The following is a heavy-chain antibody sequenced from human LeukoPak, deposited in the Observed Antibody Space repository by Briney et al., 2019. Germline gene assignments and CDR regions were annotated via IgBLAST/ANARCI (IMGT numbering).Heavy chain of an antibody. J-gene: IGHJ4*02. V-gene: IGHV3-23*01. CDR3: ATSSPYYYDSSGYIDY. CDR2: ISGSGGST. Sequence: GGSLRLSCAASGFTFSSYAMSWVGQAPGKGLEWVSAISGSGGSTYYADSVKGRFTISRDNSKNTLYLQMNSLRDEDTAVYYCATSSPYYYDSSGYIDYWGQGTLVTVSS. D-gene: IGHD3-22*01. CDR1: GFTFSSYA.